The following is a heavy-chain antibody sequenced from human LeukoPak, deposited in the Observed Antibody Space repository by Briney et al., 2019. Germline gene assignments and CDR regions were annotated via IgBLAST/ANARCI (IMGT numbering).Heavy chain of an antibody. Sequence: GGSLRLSCAASGFTFSSYGMHWVRQAPGKGLEWVAVIWYDGSNKYYADSVKGRFTISRDNSKNTLYLQMNSLRAEDTAVYYCGYTTYYYDSSGYSDDAFDIWGQGTMVTVSS. CDR2: IWYDGSNK. J-gene: IGHJ3*02. CDR1: GFTFSSYG. CDR3: GYTTYYYDSSGYSDDAFDI. D-gene: IGHD3-22*01. V-gene: IGHV3-33*01.